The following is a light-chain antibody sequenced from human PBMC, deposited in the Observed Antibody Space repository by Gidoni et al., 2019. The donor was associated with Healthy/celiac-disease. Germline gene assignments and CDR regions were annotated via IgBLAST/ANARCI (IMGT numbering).Light chain of an antibody. V-gene: IGKV4-1*01. CDR3: QQYYSTPWWT. CDR1: PSVLYSSNNKNY. Sequence: DIVMTQSPDSLAVSLCERATINCKSSPSVLYSSNNKNYVAWYQQKPGQTPKLLIYWESTRESGVADRFSGSGSGTDFTLTISSLKAEDVAVYYCQQYYSTPWWTFGQGTKVEIK. J-gene: IGKJ1*01. CDR2: WES.